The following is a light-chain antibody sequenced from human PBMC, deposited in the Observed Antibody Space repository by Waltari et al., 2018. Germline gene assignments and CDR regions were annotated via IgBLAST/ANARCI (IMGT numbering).Light chain of an antibody. Sequence: DIQLTQSPSFLSASVGDRVTITCRASQGISSYLTWFQHKPGKAPKFLIYAASTWQSGVPSRCSGSGCVTEVTLTISRLQPEDFATYDCHQVNTYPLTFGGGTKVEMK. V-gene: IGKV1-9*01. CDR1: QGISSY. CDR2: AAS. CDR3: HQVNTYPLT. J-gene: IGKJ4*01.